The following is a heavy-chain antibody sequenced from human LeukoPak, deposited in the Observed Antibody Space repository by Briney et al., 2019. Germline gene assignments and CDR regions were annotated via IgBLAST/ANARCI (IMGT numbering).Heavy chain of an antibody. CDR1: GFTFSSYA. D-gene: IGHD6-13*01. J-gene: IGHJ4*02. Sequence: GGSLRLSCAASGFTFSSYAMHWVRQAPGKGLEWVAVISYDGSNKYYADSVKGRFTISRDNSKNTLYLQMNSLRAEDTAVYYCARSASSSWPWLDYWGQGTLVTVSS. V-gene: IGHV3-30-3*01. CDR2: ISYDGSNK. CDR3: ARSASSSWPWLDY.